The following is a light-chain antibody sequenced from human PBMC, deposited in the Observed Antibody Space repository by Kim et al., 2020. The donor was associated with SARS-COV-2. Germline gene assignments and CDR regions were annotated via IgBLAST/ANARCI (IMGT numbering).Light chain of an antibody. CDR3: QVGDSGSVDPVV. J-gene: IGLJ3*02. V-gene: IGLV3-21*04. CDR2: YDT. Sequence: SYELTQPPSVSVAPGQTASITCGGTNIGSRSVHWYQQKPGQAPMMVISYDTARPSGIPERFSGSNSGHTATLTISRVEAGDEADYYCQVGDSGSVDPVVF. CDR1: NIGSRS.